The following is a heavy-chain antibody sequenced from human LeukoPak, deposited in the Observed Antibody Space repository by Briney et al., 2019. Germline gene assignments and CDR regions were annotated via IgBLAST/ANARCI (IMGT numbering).Heavy chain of an antibody. CDR1: GGSFSGYY. Sequence: SETLSLACAVYGGSFSGYYWSWIRQPPGKGLEWIGEINHSGSTSHNPSLKSRVTISVDTSKKQFSLKLSSVTAADAAVYYCARDSFGSPTFGRFDPWGQGTLVTVSS. CDR3: ARDSFGSPTFGRFDP. J-gene: IGHJ5*02. V-gene: IGHV4-34*01. D-gene: IGHD3-16*01. CDR2: INHSGST.